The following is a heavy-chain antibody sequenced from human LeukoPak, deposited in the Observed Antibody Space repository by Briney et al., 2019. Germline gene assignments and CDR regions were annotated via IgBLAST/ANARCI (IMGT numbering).Heavy chain of an antibody. CDR2: IYYSGST. D-gene: IGHD3-10*01. V-gene: IGHV4-59*08. Sequence: PSETLSLTCTVSGGSISSYYWSWIRQPPGKGLEWIGYIYYSGSTNYNPSLKSRVTISVDTSKNQFSLKLSSVTAADTAVYYCARTWFITMARGVWYNWFDPWGQGTLVTVSS. CDR1: GGSISSYY. J-gene: IGHJ5*02. CDR3: ARTWFITMARGVWYNWFDP.